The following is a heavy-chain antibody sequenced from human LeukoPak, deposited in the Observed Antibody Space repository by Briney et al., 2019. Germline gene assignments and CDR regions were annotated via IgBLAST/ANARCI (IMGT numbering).Heavy chain of an antibody. CDR3: ARVAAAGILNYYYMDV. Sequence: SETLSLTCAVSGYSISSGYYWGWIRQPPGKGREWIGSIYNSGSTYYNPSLKRRVTISVDTTKNKFSLKLSSVTAADTAVYYCARVAAAGILNYYYMDVWGKGTTVTVSS. CDR2: IYNSGST. J-gene: IGHJ6*03. V-gene: IGHV4-38-2*01. CDR1: GYSISSGYY. D-gene: IGHD6-13*01.